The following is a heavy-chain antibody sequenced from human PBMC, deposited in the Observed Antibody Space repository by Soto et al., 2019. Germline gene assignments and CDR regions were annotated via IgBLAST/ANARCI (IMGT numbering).Heavy chain of an antibody. J-gene: IGHJ4*02. D-gene: IGHD4-17*01. Sequence: GGSLRLSCAASGFTFSSYDMHWVRQATGKGLEWVSAIGTAGDTYYPGSVKGRFTISRENAKNSLYLQMNSLRAGDTAVYYCARGRPTVTTYLFLFDYWGQGTLVTVSS. V-gene: IGHV3-13*01. CDR3: ARGRPTVTTYLFLFDY. CDR1: GFTFSSYD. CDR2: IGTAGDT.